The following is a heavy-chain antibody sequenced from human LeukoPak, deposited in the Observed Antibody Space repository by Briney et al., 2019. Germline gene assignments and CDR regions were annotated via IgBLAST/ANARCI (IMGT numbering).Heavy chain of an antibody. D-gene: IGHD3-22*01. CDR2: VYYTGST. CDR1: GGSISSYY. V-gene: IGHV4-59*01. Sequence: SETLSLTCTVSGGSISSYYWSWIRQPPGKGLEWIGYVYYTGSTNYNPSLNSRVTMSIDTSKNQFSLRLSSVTAADTAVYYCARVIGFYDSSAFDLWGQGTPVTVSS. J-gene: IGHJ5*02. CDR3: ARVIGFYDSSAFDL.